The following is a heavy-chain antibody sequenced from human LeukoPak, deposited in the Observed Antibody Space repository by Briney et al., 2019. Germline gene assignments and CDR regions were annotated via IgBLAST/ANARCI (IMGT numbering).Heavy chain of an antibody. V-gene: IGHV1-18*01. D-gene: IGHD5-24*01. CDR2: ISAYNGDT. Sequence: ASVKVSCKASGGTFSSYAISWVRQAPGQGLEWIGWISAYNGDTNYAQKLQGRVTMTTDTSTSTAYMELRSLRSDDTAVYYCARARRDGYNLDFDYWGQGTLVTVSS. J-gene: IGHJ4*02. CDR1: GGTFSSYA. CDR3: ARARRDGYNLDFDY.